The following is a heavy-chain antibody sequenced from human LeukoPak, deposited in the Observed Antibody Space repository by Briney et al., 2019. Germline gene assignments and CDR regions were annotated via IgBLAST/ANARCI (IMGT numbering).Heavy chain of an antibody. CDR3: ARCSSRRLASDY. D-gene: IGHD3-10*02. CDR1: GFTFSSYW. Sequence: PGGSLRLFCAASGFTFSSYWMNWVRQAPGKGLEWVANIKQDGSAKNYVDSVKGRFTISRDNAKNSLYLQMNSLRADDTAVYYCARCSSRRLASDYWGQGTLVTVSS. CDR2: IKQDGSAK. V-gene: IGHV3-7*01. J-gene: IGHJ4*02.